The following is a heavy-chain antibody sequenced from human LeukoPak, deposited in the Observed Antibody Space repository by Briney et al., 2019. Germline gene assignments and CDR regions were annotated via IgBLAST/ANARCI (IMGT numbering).Heavy chain of an antibody. CDR3: ARHGQNDGYPLDY. V-gene: IGHV4-59*08. Sequence: PSETLSLTCTVSGGSISGYYWSWIRQPPGKGLEWIAYIHYSGGTNYNPPLKSRLTISVDTSKNQLSLKLNSVTDADTAVYYCARHGQNDGYPLDYWGQGTLVSVSS. CDR2: IHYSGGT. J-gene: IGHJ4*02. CDR1: GGSISGYY. D-gene: IGHD5-24*01.